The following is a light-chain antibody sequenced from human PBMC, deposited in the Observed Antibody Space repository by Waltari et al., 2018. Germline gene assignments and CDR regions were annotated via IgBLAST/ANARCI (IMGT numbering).Light chain of an antibody. V-gene: IGKV1-5*01. J-gene: IGKJ1*01. Sequence: DTQMTQSPSTLSASVGDRITITCRSSQTIGTWLAWYHQAPGKAPKLLIYETSKLESGVSSRLSGGGSGTQFTLTINSLQPDDIGSYYCQQYNTYPWTFGQGTKVETK. CDR2: ETS. CDR3: QQYNTYPWT. CDR1: QTIGTW.